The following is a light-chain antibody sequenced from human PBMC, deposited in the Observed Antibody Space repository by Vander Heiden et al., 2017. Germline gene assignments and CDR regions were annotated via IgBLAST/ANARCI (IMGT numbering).Light chain of an antibody. CDR3: CSYAGSYTFVV. J-gene: IGLJ2*01. V-gene: IGLV2-11*01. Sequence: QSALTQPRSVSGSPGQSVTTSCTGTSSAVGGYNYVSWYQQHPGKAPKLMIYDVSKRPSGVPDRFSGSKSGNTASLTISGLQAEDEADYYCCSYAGSYTFVVFGGGTKLTVL. CDR2: DVS. CDR1: SSAVGGYNY.